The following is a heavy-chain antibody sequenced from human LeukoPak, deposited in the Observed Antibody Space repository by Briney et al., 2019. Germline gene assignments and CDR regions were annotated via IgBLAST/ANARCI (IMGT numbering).Heavy chain of an antibody. D-gene: IGHD5-12*01. CDR3: AKDTGQWLRSQYYFDY. J-gene: IGHJ4*02. V-gene: IGHV3-9*01. CDR1: RFTFDDYA. CDR2: ISWNSGSI. Sequence: GGSLRLSCAASRFTFDDYAMHWVRQAPGKGLECVSGISWNSGSIGYADSVKGRFTISRDNAKNSLYLQMNSLRAEDTALYYCAKDTGQWLRSQYYFDYWGQGTLVTVSS.